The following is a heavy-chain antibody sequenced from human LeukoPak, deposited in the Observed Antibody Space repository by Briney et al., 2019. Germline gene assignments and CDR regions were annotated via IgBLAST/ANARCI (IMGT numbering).Heavy chain of an antibody. V-gene: IGHV3-23*01. D-gene: IGHD2-2*01. CDR2: ISGSGGST. Sequence: GGSLILSCAASGFTFSSYAMSWVRQAPGKGLEWVSAISGSGGSTYYADSVKGRFTISRDNSKNTLYLQMNSLRAEDTAVYYCAKARGIVVVPAAMAFDYWGQGTLVTVSS. CDR1: GFTFSSYA. J-gene: IGHJ4*02. CDR3: AKARGIVVVPAAMAFDY.